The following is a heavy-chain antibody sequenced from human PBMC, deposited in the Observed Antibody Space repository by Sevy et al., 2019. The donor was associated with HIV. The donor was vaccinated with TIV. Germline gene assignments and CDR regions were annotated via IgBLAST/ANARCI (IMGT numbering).Heavy chain of an antibody. CDR2: IYPGDSDT. CDR1: GYGFSSYW. J-gene: IGHJ6*02. Sequence: GESLKISCKASGYGFSSYWFGWVRQMPGKGLEWMGIIYPGDSDTRYSLSFQGQVTISVDKSFSTAYLQWTSLKASDTAIYYCARGARGTLPSFYYYGFDVWGQGTTVTVSS. V-gene: IGHV5-51*01. D-gene: IGHD3-10*01. CDR3: ARGARGTLPSFYYYGFDV.